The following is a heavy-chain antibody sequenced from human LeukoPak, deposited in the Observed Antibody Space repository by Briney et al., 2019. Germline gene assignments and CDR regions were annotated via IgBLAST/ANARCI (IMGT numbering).Heavy chain of an antibody. CDR2: IYYSGST. V-gene: IGHV4-39*01. J-gene: IGHJ4*02. D-gene: IGHD6-19*01. CDR3: ASLAVAGLSEGY. Sequence: SETLSLTCTVSGGSISSDSYYWAWIRQPPGKGLEWIASIYYSGSTYYNPSLKSRVTISVDTSRNQFSLKLSSVTAADTAVYYCASLAVAGLSEGYWGQGTLVTVSS. CDR1: GGSISSDSYY.